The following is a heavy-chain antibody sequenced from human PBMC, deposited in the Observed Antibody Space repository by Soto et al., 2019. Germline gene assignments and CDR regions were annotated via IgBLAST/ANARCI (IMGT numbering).Heavy chain of an antibody. V-gene: IGHV3-64D*08. CDR2: ISSNGGST. D-gene: IGHD3-10*01. J-gene: IGHJ4*01. CDR3: VKAGSGGLSMVGDTRFDH. CDR1: GVTFSSYA. Sequence: HPGGPLRLSCSASGVTFSSYAMHWVRQAPGKGLEYVSAISSNGGSTYYADSVKGRFTISRDNSKNTLYLQMSTLRAEDTAVYYCVKAGSGGLSMVGDTRFDHWGHGRLAADSS.